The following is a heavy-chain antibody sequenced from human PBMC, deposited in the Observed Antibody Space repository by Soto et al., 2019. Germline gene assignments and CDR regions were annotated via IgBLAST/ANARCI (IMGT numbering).Heavy chain of an antibody. CDR3: ARAGDYTDYFRFDP. CDR2: IYYIGST. Sequence: QVQMQESGPGLVKPSQTLSLTCSVSGGSITSGGYYWTWIRQHPEKGLEWIGYIYYIGSTNYNPSLRSRVTISRDTSKNQFSLRLSSVTAADTAVYYCARAGDYTDYFRFDPWGQGTLVTVSS. D-gene: IGHD4-17*01. CDR1: GGSITSGGYY. J-gene: IGHJ5*02. V-gene: IGHV4-31*03.